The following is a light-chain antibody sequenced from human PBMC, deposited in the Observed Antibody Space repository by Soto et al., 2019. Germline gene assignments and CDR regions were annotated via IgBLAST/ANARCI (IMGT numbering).Light chain of an antibody. CDR2: SDN. CDR3: AAWDGSLNGVV. Sequence: QPVLTQPPSASGTPGQRVTISCSGSSSNIGSHTVNWYQQLPGTAPKLLMYSDNQRPSGVPDRFSGSKSGTSASLAISGLQSEDEADYYCAAWDGSLNGVVFGGGTKPTVL. V-gene: IGLV1-44*01. CDR1: SSNIGSHT. J-gene: IGLJ2*01.